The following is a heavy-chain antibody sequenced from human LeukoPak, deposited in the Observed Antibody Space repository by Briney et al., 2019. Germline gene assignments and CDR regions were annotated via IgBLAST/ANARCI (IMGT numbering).Heavy chain of an antibody. Sequence: SETLSLTCTVSGGSISSSSYYWGWIRQPPGKGLEWIGSIYYSGSTYYDPSLKSRVTISVDTSKNQFSLKLSSVTAADTAVYYCASAWGYVYFDYWGQGTLVTVSS. D-gene: IGHD7-27*01. V-gene: IGHV4-39*07. J-gene: IGHJ4*02. CDR2: IYYSGST. CDR1: GGSISSSSYY. CDR3: ASAWGYVYFDY.